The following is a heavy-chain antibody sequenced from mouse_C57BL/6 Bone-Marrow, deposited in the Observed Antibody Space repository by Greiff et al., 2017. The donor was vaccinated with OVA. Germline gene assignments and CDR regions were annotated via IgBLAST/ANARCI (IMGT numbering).Heavy chain of an antibody. V-gene: IGHV1-55*01. Sequence: QVQLQQPGAELVKPGASVKMSCKASGYTFTSYWITWVKQRPGQGLEWIGDIYPGSGSTNYNEKFKSKATLTADKSSSTAYMQLSSLTSEDSAVSFCARGGWLLRGGYFDVWGTGTTVTVSS. J-gene: IGHJ1*03. CDR1: GYTFTSYW. CDR3: ARGGWLLRGGYFDV. CDR2: IYPGSGST. D-gene: IGHD2-3*01.